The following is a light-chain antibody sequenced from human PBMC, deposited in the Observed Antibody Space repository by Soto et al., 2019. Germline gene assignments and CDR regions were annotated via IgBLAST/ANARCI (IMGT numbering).Light chain of an antibody. CDR2: DVS. CDR3: CSYAGTYSYV. CDR1: SNDVGGYDY. Sequence: QSALTQPRSASGSPAQAVTISCTGTSNDVGGYDYVSWYQQHPGKAPKLIIYDVSKRPSGVPDRFSGSKSGNTASLTISGLQAEDEADYYCCSYAGTYSYVFGTGTKVTVL. V-gene: IGLV2-11*01. J-gene: IGLJ1*01.